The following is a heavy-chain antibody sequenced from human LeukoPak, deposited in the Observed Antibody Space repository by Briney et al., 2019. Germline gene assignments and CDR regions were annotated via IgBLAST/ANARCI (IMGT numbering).Heavy chain of an antibody. D-gene: IGHD1-1*01. CDR2: ISSNGGRT. CDR3: AREVNWRFDY. V-gene: IGHV3-64*01. Sequence: PGGSLRLSCAASGFTFSSYTMYWVRQAPGKGLEYVSAISSNGGRTYYANSVKGRFTISRDNSKNTLYLQMGSLRGEDMAVYYCAREVNWRFDYWGQGTLVTVSS. CDR1: GFTFSSYT. J-gene: IGHJ4*02.